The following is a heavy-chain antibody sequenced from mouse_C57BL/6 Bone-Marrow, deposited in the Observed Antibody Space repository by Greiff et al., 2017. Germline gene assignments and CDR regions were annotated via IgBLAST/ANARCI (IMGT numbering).Heavy chain of an antibody. CDR3: ARDADYYGSPYAMDY. CDR2: ISYDGSN. D-gene: IGHD1-1*01. J-gene: IGHJ4*01. Sequence: EVKLLESGPGLVKPSQSLSLTCSVTGYSITSGYYWNWIRQFPGNKLEWMGYISYDGSNNYNPSLKNRISITRDTSKNQFFLKLNSVTTEDTATYYCARDADYYGSPYAMDYWGQGTSVTVSS. CDR1: GYSITSGYY. V-gene: IGHV3-6*01.